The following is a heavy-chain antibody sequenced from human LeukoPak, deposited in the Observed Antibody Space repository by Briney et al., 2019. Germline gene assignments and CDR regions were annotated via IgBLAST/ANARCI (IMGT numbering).Heavy chain of an antibody. CDR2: ISYDGSNK. J-gene: IGHJ6*02. CDR3: ATLLYSGYSYGAARYYGMDV. Sequence: PGGSLRLSCTASEFTFSSYAMHWVRQAPGKGLEWVAVISYDGSNKYYADSVKGRFTISRDNSKNTLYLQMNSLRAEDTAVYYCATLLYSGYSYGAARYYGMDVWGQGTTVTVSS. D-gene: IGHD5-18*01. V-gene: IGHV3-30-3*01. CDR1: EFTFSSYA.